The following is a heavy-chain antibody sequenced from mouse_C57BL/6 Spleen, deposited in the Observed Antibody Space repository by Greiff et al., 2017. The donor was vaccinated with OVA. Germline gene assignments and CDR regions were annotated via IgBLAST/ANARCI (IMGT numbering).Heavy chain of an antibody. J-gene: IGHJ2*01. CDR3: ARAITTGVDY. CDR1: GYTFTSYW. D-gene: IGHD1-1*01. CDR2: IHPNSCST. V-gene: IGHV1-64*01. Sequence: QVQLQQPGAELVKPGASVKLSCTASGYTFTSYWMHWVKQRPGQGLEWIGMIHPNSCSTNYNEKFKSKATLTVDKSYNTAYMQISSLTSEDSAVYYCARAITTGVDYWGQGTTLTVYS.